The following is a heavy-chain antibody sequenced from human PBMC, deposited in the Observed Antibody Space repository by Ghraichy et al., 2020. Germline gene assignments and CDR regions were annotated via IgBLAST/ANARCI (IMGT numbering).Heavy chain of an antibody. V-gene: IGHV3-30*02. Sequence: GGSLRLSCAASGFTFNNYGMHWVRQAPGKGLEWVALIRNDGSNKYYADSVKGRFTISRDNSKNTLYLQMNSLRAEDTAVYYCAKEFVLRALEVGLDYWGQGTLVIVSS. CDR2: IRNDGSNK. CDR3: AKEFVLRALEVGLDY. D-gene: IGHD2/OR15-2a*01. J-gene: IGHJ4*02. CDR1: GFTFNNYG.